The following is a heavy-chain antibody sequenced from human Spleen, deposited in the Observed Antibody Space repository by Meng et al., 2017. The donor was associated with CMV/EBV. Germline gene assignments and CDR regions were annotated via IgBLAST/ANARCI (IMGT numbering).Heavy chain of an antibody. V-gene: IGHV1-18*01. Sequence: VARAPGKGLTWMGWISGYNGNKKYAQNFQARVTMTTDTSTNTAYMELGSLRSDDTAVYYCARDPSHVLRFLEWSSQAFDYWGQGTLVTVSS. J-gene: IGHJ4*02. CDR3: ARDPSHVLRFLEWSSQAFDY. CDR2: ISGYNGNK. D-gene: IGHD3-3*01.